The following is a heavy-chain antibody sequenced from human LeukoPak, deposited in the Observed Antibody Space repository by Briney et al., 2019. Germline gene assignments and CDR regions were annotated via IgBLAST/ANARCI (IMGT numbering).Heavy chain of an antibody. V-gene: IGHV1-2*02. CDR2: INPNSGGT. D-gene: IGHD2-21*02. J-gene: IGHJ4*02. Sequence: ASVKVSCKASGYTFTGYYMHWVRQAPGQGLEWMGWINPNSGGTNYAQKFQGRVTMTRDTSISTAYMELSRLRSDDTAVYYCARDLDCGGDCYSDYWGQGTLVTVSP. CDR1: GYTFTGYY. CDR3: ARDLDCGGDCYSDY.